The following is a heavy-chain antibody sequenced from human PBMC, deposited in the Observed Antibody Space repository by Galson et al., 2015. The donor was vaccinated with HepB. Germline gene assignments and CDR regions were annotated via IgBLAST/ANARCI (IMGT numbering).Heavy chain of an antibody. Sequence: SLRLSCAASGFTVSGNYMTWVRQSPGKGLEWVSLIYAGGGTNYADSVKGRFTISRDSSKNTLYLQMNSLRAEDTAVCYCVRAYNSGWYWFDPWGQGTLVTVSS. V-gene: IGHV3-66*01. CDR1: GFTVSGNY. D-gene: IGHD6-19*01. CDR3: VRAYNSGWYWFDP. J-gene: IGHJ5*02. CDR2: IYAGGGT.